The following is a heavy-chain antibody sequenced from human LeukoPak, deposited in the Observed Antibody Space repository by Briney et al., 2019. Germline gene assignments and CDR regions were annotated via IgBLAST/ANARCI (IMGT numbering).Heavy chain of an antibody. CDR1: GGSISSYY. Sequence: PSETPSLTCTVSGGSISSYYWSWIRQPPGKGLEWIGSIYYSGSTNYNPSLKSRVTISKGTSKNQFSLKLSSVTAADTAVYYCARDRYSGYDGYYYMDVWGKGTTVTVSS. J-gene: IGHJ6*03. CDR3: ARDRYSGYDGYYYMDV. V-gene: IGHV4-59*01. CDR2: IYYSGST. D-gene: IGHD5-12*01.